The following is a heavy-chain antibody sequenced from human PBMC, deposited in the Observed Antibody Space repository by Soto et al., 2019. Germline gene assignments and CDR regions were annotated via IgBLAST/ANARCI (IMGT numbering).Heavy chain of an antibody. V-gene: IGHV1-18*01. CDR2: ISAYNGNT. CDR3: ARSGFLEWLGGMDV. D-gene: IGHD3-3*01. CDR1: GYSFTSYG. J-gene: IGHJ6*02. Sequence: ASVKVSCKASGYSFTSYGISWVRQAPGQGLEWMGWISAYNGNTNYAQKLQGRVTMTTDTSTSTAYMELRSLRSDDTAVYYCARSGFLEWLGGMDVWGQGTTVTVSS.